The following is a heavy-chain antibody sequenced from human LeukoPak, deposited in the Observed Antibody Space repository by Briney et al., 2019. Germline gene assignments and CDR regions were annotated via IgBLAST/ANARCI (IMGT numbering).Heavy chain of an antibody. V-gene: IGHV3-7*01. Sequence: GGSLRLSCVASGFTIDRTTMSWVRQAPGKGLEWWPNMKEDGSDIYYVDSVRGRFTISRDNAKNSLDLQINSLGAEDTAVYYCARGLDCRSTSCYLDNWGQGTLVTVSS. J-gene: IGHJ4*02. CDR3: ARGLDCRSTSCYLDN. D-gene: IGHD2-2*01. CDR1: GFTIDRTT. CDR2: MKEDGSDI.